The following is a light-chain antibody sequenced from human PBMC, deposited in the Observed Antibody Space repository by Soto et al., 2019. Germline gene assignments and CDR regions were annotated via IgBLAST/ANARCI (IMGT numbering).Light chain of an antibody. V-gene: IGKV3-15*01. CDR1: QSIRTN. CDR3: QQYHYGWT. J-gene: IGKJ1*01. Sequence: EIVVTQSPATLSVSPGGGAILSCRASQSIRTNVAWYQQRPGQAPRLLIYDASTRATGVPARFSGSGSGTDFSLGISRLQSEDFAVYYCQQYHYGWTFGQGTKVDIK. CDR2: DAS.